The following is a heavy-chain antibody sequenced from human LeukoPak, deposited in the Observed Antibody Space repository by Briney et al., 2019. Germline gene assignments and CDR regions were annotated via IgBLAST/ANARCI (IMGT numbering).Heavy chain of an antibody. V-gene: IGHV3-53*01. D-gene: IGHD4-17*01. Sequence: GGSLRLSCVISGFTVSGDYISWFRQAPGKGLEWVSVLYYGVSTFYRDSVKGRFTTSGDNFKNTVYLQMNSLRAEDTAVYYCARGRQNYGDYPYWGQGTLVTVSS. CDR3: ARGRQNYGDYPY. J-gene: IGHJ4*02. CDR2: LYYGVST. CDR1: GFTVSGDY.